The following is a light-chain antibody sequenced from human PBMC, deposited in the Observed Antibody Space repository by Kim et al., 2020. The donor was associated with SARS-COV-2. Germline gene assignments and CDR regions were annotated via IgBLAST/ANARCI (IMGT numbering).Light chain of an antibody. CDR3: QQRSNWPLT. CDR2: DAS. J-gene: IGKJ4*01. CDR1: QSVSSY. V-gene: IGKV3-11*01. Sequence: PGERATLSCRASQSVSSYLAWYQQKPGQAPRLLIYDASNRATGIPARFSGSGSGTDFTLSISSLDPEDFAIYYCQQRSNWPLTFGGGTKVDIK.